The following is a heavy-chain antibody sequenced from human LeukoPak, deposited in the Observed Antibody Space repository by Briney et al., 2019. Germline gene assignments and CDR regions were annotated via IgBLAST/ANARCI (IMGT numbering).Heavy chain of an antibody. Sequence: PGVSLRLSCAASGFTFSGSAMHWVRQSSGKGLECVGRIRSKANSYATAYAASVKGRFTISRHDSKNTAHLQMNSLKTEDRAVYYCMGRFGGSKWFGRWGQGRKVSVSS. J-gene: IGHJ5*02. CDR1: GFTFSGSA. D-gene: IGHD3-10*01. CDR2: IRSKANSYAT. CDR3: MGRFGGSKWFGR. V-gene: IGHV3-73*01.